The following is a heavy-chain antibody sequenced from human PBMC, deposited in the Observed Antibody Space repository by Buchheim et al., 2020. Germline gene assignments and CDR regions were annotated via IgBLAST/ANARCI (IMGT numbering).Heavy chain of an antibody. CDR3: AKDQHSIAARQDYYYYGMDV. CDR2: ISYDGSNK. V-gene: IGHV3-30*18. J-gene: IGHJ6*02. D-gene: IGHD6-6*01. Sequence: QVQLVESGGGVVQPGRSLRLSCAASGFTFSSYGMQWVRQAPGKGLEWVAVISYDGSNKYYADYVKGRFTISRDNSKNTLYLQMNSLRAEDTAVYYCAKDQHSIAARQDYYYYGMDVWGQGTT. CDR1: GFTFSSYG.